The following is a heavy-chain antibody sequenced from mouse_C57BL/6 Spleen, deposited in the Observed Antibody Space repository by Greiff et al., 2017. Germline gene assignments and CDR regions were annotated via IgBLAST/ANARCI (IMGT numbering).Heavy chain of an antibody. Sequence: QSSQTLSLTCSFSGFSLSTSGMGVSWIRQPSGKGLEWLAHIYWDDDKRYNPSLKSRLTISKDTSRNQVFLKITSVDTADTATYYCARRDFYDGSSYPHYFAMDYRGQGTSVPVSS. CDR1: GFSLSTSGMG. CDR3: ARRDFYDGSSYPHYFAMDY. CDR2: IYWDDDK. J-gene: IGHJ4*01. V-gene: IGHV8-12*01. D-gene: IGHD1-1*01.